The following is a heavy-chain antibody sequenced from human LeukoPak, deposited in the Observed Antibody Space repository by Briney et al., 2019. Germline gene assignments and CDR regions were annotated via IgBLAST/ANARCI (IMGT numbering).Heavy chain of an antibody. V-gene: IGHV3-66*04. CDR3: ARLPAYYYGMDV. CDR1: GFTFSSYA. J-gene: IGHJ6*02. Sequence: GGSLRLSCAPSGFTFSSYAMSWVRQAPGKGLEWVSVLYSDGTTYYADSVRARFTISSDNSKNMLYLQMNSLRAEDTAVYYCARLPAYYYGMDVWGQGTTVTVSS. CDR2: LYSDGTT.